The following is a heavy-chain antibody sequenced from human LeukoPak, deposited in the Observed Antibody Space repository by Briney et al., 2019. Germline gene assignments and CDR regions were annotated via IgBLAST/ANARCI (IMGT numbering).Heavy chain of an antibody. Sequence: GSLILSCAASGFTVSSNYMSWVRQAPGKGLEWVSVIYSGGSTYYADSVKGRFTISRDNSKNTLYLQMNSLRAEDTAVYYCARVKSSWFFDYWGQGTLVTVSS. CDR1: GFTVSSNY. D-gene: IGHD6-13*01. CDR3: ARVKSSWFFDY. CDR2: IYSGGST. V-gene: IGHV3-66*01. J-gene: IGHJ4*02.